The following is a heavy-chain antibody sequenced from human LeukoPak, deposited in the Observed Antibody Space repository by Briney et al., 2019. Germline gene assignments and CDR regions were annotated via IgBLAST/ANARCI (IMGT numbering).Heavy chain of an antibody. Sequence: PSETLSLTCTVSGGSISSGSYYWSWIRQPAGKGLEWIGRIYTSGSTNYNPSLKSRVTISVDTSKNQFSLKLSSVTAADTAVYYCARQAYYGSGSYLHWGQGTLVTVSS. CDR2: IYTSGST. CDR3: ARQAYYGSGSYLH. V-gene: IGHV4-61*02. CDR1: GGSISSGSYY. J-gene: IGHJ4*02. D-gene: IGHD3-10*01.